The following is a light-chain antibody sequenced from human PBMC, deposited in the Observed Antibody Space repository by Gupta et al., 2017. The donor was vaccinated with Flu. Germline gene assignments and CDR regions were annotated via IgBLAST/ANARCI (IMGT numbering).Light chain of an antibody. CDR2: EVI. J-gene: IGLJ2*01. V-gene: IGLV2-14*01. CDR1: SSVVGGYDY. CDR3: SSYTSTNTVVV. Sequence: QSARPHPASLSGSPGQSIPLSCTATSSVVGGYDYVSWYQQHPGKAPKLILFEVIRRPGGISDRFSGSKSGNTATLTISGLLAEDEAFYYCSSYTSTNTVVVFGGGTKLTVL.